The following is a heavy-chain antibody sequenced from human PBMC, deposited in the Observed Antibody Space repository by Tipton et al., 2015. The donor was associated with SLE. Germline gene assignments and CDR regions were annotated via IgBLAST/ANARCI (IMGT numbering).Heavy chain of an antibody. V-gene: IGHV3-21*05. Sequence: SLRLSCAASGFTFSSYSMSWIRQAPGKGLEWVSYISSSSSYTSYADSVKGRFTISRDNSKNTLYLQMNSLRAEDTAVYYCAKPSSSADFDYWGQGTLVTVSS. CDR2: ISSSSSYT. D-gene: IGHD6-6*01. CDR3: AKPSSSADFDY. CDR1: GFTFSSYS. J-gene: IGHJ4*02.